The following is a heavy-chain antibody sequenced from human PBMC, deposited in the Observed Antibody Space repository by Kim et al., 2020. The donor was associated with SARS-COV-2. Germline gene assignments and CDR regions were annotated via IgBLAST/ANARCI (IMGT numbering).Heavy chain of an antibody. D-gene: IGHD6-6*01. CDR3: ARQRGGSSKYYFDY. Sequence: AEPVKGRVTNSREDSTNTLYQQMNSMKSEDTALYYCARQRGGSSKYYFDYWGQGTLVTVS. V-gene: IGHV3-15*01. J-gene: IGHJ4*02.